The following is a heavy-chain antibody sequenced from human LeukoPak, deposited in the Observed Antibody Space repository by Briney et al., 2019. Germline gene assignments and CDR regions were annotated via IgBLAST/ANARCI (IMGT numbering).Heavy chain of an antibody. Sequence: GGPLRLSCAASGFTFSRYAMSWVRQAPGKGLEWVSAISGSGGTTYYADSVKGRFTISRDNSKSTLYLQMNSLRAEDTAVYYCAKEDCGVDCSTFDYWGQGTLVTVSS. D-gene: IGHD2-21*02. CDR1: GFTFSRYA. J-gene: IGHJ4*02. CDR3: AKEDCGVDCSTFDY. V-gene: IGHV3-23*01. CDR2: ISGSGGTT.